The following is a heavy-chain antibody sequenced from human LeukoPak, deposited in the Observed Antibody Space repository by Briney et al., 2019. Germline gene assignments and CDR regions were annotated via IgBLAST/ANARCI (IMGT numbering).Heavy chain of an antibody. J-gene: IGHJ4*02. V-gene: IGHV1-18*01. D-gene: IGHD3-22*01. CDR2: ISAYNGNT. Sequence: ASVMVSCKASGYTFTSYGISWVRQAPGQGLERMGWISAYNGNTNYAQKLQGRVTMTTDTSTSTAYMELRSLRSDDTAVYYCARVSDYYGSSGYFDYWGQGTLVTVSS. CDR3: ARVSDYYGSSGYFDY. CDR1: GYTFTSYG.